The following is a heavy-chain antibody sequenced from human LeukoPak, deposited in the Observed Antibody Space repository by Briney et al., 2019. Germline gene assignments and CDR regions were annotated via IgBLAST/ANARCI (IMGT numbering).Heavy chain of an antibody. V-gene: IGHV3-21*01. Sequence: PGGSLRLSCAASGFTFNSYSMNWVRQAPGKGREWVSSISSSSSYIYYADSVKGRFTISRDNAKNSLYLQMNSLRAEDTAVYYCARDTLGEGEDANYAVYYFDYWGQGTPVTVSS. CDR1: GFTFNSYS. CDR2: ISSSSSYI. J-gene: IGHJ4*02. D-gene: IGHD4/OR15-4a*01. CDR3: ARDTLGEGEDANYAVYYFDY.